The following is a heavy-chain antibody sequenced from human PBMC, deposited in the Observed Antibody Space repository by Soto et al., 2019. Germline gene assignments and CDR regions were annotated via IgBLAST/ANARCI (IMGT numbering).Heavy chain of an antibody. J-gene: IGHJ4*02. CDR1: GGPFSGYY. V-gene: IGHV4-34*01. CDR2: INHSGST. D-gene: IGHD2-8*01. CDR3: AGDKMAGLFDY. Sequence: QVQLQQSGAGLLKPSEALSLTYAVSGGPFSGYYWTWIRQPPGPRLEWIGEINHSGSTNYNPALTRRVSVPVDTSKNHFSLEPASVSAAAAAVYDCAGDKMAGLFDYWGQGTPVPVSS.